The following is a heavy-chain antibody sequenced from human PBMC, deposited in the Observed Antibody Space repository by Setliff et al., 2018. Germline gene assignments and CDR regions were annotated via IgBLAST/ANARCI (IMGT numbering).Heavy chain of an antibody. CDR3: ARSDHLVVDGFDV. V-gene: IGHV1-2*04. CDR2: INPKTGGT. Sequence: ASVKVSCKTSGYAFTDNYIHWVRQAPGQGLECMGWINPKTGGTNLAQRFQGWASMTRDTSITTAYMELSRLTSDDMAVYFCARSDHLVVDGFDVWGQGTMVTVSS. J-gene: IGHJ3*01. CDR1: GYAFTDNY.